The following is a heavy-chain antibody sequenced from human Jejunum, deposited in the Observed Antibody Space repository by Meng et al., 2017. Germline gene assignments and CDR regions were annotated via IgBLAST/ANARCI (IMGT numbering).Heavy chain of an antibody. D-gene: IGHD5-12*01. CDR3: AREATTTYWYFDV. CDR2: VFHTGTT. CDR1: GGSISPYS. Sequence: QWPLQESGPRLVTPSETLSLTSPVPGGSISPYSWSWIRQTPGKGLEWIGYVFHTGTTYYNPSLKSRVTISLDSSKNQFSLNLNSVTAADTAVYYCAREATTTYWYFDVWGRGTLVTVSS. J-gene: IGHJ2*01. V-gene: IGHV4-59*01.